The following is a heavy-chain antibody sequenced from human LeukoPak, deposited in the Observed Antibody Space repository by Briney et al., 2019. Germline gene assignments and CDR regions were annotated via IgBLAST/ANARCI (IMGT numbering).Heavy chain of an antibody. V-gene: IGHV1-8*03. CDR3: ARRVDYVENFDY. D-gene: IGHD4-17*01. CDR1: GYTFTSYD. Sequence: ASVKVSCKASGYTFTSYDINWVRQATGQGLEWMGWMNPNSGNTGYAQKFQGRVTITRNTSISTAYMELSSLRSEDTAVYYCARRVDYVENFDYWGQGTLVTVSS. J-gene: IGHJ4*02. CDR2: MNPNSGNT.